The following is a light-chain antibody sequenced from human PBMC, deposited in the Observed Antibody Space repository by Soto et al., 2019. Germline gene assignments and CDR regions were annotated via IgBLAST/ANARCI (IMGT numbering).Light chain of an antibody. CDR2: GAS. CDR1: QSVSGSY. V-gene: IGKV3-20*01. J-gene: IGKJ4*01. CDR3: QQYGSSPLT. Sequence: IVFTQSPGTLSLSPGESATLSCRASQSVSGSYLAWYKQKHGQAPRLLIYGASSRATGIPDRFSGSGSGTDLTLTISRLEPEDCAVYECQQYGSSPLTFGRGTKVDI.